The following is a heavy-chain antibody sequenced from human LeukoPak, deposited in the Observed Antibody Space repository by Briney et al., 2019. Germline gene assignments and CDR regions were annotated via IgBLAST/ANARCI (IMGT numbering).Heavy chain of an antibody. J-gene: IGHJ3*01. CDR1: GFNFSIYA. Sequence: TGGSLRLSCAASGFNFSIYALSWVRQAPGKGLEWVSGVSGRLNRTYYADSVKGRFTISRDNSYNTVHLQMSSLRVEDTAVYYCAKSGRTVWTFDVWGQGTRVTVSS. V-gene: IGHV3-23*01. D-gene: IGHD3-16*01. CDR3: AKSGRTVWTFDV. CDR2: VSGRLNRT.